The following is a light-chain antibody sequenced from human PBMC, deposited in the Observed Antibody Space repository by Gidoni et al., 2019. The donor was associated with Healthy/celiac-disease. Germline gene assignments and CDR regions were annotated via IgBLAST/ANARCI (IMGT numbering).Light chain of an antibody. CDR3: QQRSNWPLT. CDR1: QRFSSY. J-gene: IGKJ4*01. CDR2: DAS. V-gene: IGKV3-11*01. Sequence: EIVLTQSPATLSLSPVERAPLSCRASQRFSSYLAWYQQKPGQAPRLLIYDASNRATGIPARFSGRGSGKDFTLTISSLEPEDFAVYYCQQRSNWPLTFGGGTKVEIK.